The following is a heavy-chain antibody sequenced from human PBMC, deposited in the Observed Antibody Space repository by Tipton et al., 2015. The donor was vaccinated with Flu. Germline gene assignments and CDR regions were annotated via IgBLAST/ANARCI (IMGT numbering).Heavy chain of an antibody. CDR1: GDSIGSDYY. CDR2: IHRSGTT. D-gene: IGHD3-10*01. CDR3: ARLTYYYGSGTSDY. V-gene: IGHV4-38-2*01. Sequence: TLSLTCSVSGDSIGSDYYWGWIRQPPGQGLEWIGNIHRSGTTYINPSLKSRVIISVDTSKTQFSLKLSSVTAADTAVYYCARLTYYYGSGTSDYWGQGTLVTVSS. J-gene: IGHJ4*02.